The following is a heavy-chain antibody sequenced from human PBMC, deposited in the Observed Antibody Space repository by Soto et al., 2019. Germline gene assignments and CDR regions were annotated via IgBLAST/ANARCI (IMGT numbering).Heavy chain of an antibody. D-gene: IGHD3-3*01. V-gene: IGHV1-69*01. CDR3: ARDAIFGVVIRGIDYYYGMDV. J-gene: IGHJ6*02. CDR1: GGTFSNYA. CDR2: IIPIFGTT. Sequence: QVQLVQSGAEVKKPGSSVKVSCKASGGTFSNYAISWVRQAPGQGLEWMGGIIPIFGTTNYAQKFQGRVTITADESTSTAYMELSSLRSEDPAVYYCARDAIFGVVIRGIDYYYGMDVWGQGTTVTVSS.